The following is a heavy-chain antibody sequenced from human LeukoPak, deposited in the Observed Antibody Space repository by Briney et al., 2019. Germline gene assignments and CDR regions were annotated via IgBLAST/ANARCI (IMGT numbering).Heavy chain of an antibody. CDR3: ARGKTSDDIIEDAFDI. CDR2: LYSGGGA. J-gene: IGHJ3*02. CDR1: GFIVNTNY. Sequence: GGSLRLSCAASGFIVNTNYMTWVRQAPGKVLEWVSVLYSGGGAYYADSVKDRFTISRDYSQNTLLLQMNSLRAEDTALYYCARGKTSDDIIEDAFDIWGQGTMVAVSS. D-gene: IGHD3-9*01. V-gene: IGHV3-66*01.